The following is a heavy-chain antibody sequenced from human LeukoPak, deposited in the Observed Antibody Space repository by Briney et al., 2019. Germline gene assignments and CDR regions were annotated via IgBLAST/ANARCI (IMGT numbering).Heavy chain of an antibody. D-gene: IGHD6-13*01. CDR1: GFTFSSSA. J-gene: IGHJ4*02. Sequence: PGGSLRLSCVASGFTFSSSAMSWVRQAPGKGLEWVSAISGSGVGTYYADSVKGRFTISRDNSKNTLYLQMNSLRAEDTAVYYCARVGVDSSSWYYFDYWGQGTLVTVSS. V-gene: IGHV3-23*01. CDR2: ISGSGVGT. CDR3: ARVGVDSSSWYYFDY.